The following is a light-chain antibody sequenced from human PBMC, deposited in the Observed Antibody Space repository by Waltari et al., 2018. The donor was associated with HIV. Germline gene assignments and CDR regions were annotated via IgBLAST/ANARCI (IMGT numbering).Light chain of an antibody. J-gene: IGLJ1*01. Sequence: QSALTQPPSASGSPGQSVTISCTGTSSDFGGYNYVSWYQQHPGKAPKLMIYDVSNRPSRVSKRFSGCKSGNTASLTISGLQAEDEADYYCSSYTSSSTLYVFGTGTKVTVL. CDR1: SSDFGGYNY. CDR3: SSYTSSSTLYV. CDR2: DVS. V-gene: IGLV2-14*01.